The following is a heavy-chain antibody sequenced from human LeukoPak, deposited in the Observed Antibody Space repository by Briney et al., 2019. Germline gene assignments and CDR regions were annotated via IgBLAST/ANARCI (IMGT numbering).Heavy chain of an antibody. Sequence: PGGSLRLSCAASGFTFSSYGMHWVRQAPGKGLEWVAFIRYDGSNKYYADSVKGRFTISRDNSKNTLYLQMNSLRAEDTAVYYCSRLRGYSYGYGDYWGQGTLVTVSS. CDR3: SRLRGYSYGYGDY. CDR2: IRYDGSNK. V-gene: IGHV3-30*02. D-gene: IGHD5-18*01. J-gene: IGHJ4*02. CDR1: GFTFSSYG.